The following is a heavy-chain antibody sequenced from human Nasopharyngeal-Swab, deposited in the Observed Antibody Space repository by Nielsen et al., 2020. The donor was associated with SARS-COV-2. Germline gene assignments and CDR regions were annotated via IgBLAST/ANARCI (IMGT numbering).Heavy chain of an antibody. V-gene: IGHV3-48*04. Sequence: ESLKIPCATPGFTFSPYTMTWVRQAPGKGLQWISYITSGNSVQNADSVRGRFTISRDNAKNSLYLQMNSLTAEDTAVYYCARESGGGYGDYWGQGTLVTVSS. CDR1: GFTFSPYT. J-gene: IGHJ4*02. D-gene: IGHD5-12*01. CDR2: ITSGNSV. CDR3: ARESGGGYGDY.